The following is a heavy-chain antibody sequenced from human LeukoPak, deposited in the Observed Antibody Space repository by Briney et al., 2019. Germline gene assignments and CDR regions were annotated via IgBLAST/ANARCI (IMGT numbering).Heavy chain of an antibody. V-gene: IGHV3-74*01. CDR1: AFTFTDYW. CDR2: INADGSST. Sequence: GGSLRLSCAASAFTFTDYWMHWVRQAPGKGLMWVSRINADGSSTTYADSVRGRFTISRDNAKNTLYLQMNSLRVDDTAVYYCARSGSVGGNNWFDPWGQGTLVTVSS. CDR3: ARSGSVGGNNWFDP. D-gene: IGHD1-26*01. J-gene: IGHJ5*02.